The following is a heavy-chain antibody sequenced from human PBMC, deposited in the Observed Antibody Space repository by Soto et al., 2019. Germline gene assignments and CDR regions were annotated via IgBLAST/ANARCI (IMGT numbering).Heavy chain of an antibody. CDR2: VSGSGGST. J-gene: IGHJ4*02. V-gene: IGHV3-23*01. CDR1: GFTFSSYA. Sequence: PGGSLRLSCAASGFTFSSYAMSWVRQAPGKGLEWISAVSGSGGSTYYADSVKGRFTISRDNSKDTLYLKMNNLRAKDTAVYYCAKPPDYNWNDYWGQGTLVTVSS. D-gene: IGHD1-20*01. CDR3: AKPPDYNWNDY.